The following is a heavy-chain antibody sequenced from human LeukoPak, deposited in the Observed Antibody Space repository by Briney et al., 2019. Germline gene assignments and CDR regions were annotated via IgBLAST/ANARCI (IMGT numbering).Heavy chain of an antibody. V-gene: IGHV3-66*01. Sequence: GGSLRLSCAASGFTVSSNYMSWVRQAPGKGLEWVSVIYSGGSTYYADSVKGRFTISRDNSKNTLYLQMNSLRAEDTAVYYCAKVTYGSGTYGAFDYWGQGTLVTVSS. CDR1: GFTVSSNY. CDR2: IYSGGST. J-gene: IGHJ4*02. D-gene: IGHD3-10*01. CDR3: AKVTYGSGTYGAFDY.